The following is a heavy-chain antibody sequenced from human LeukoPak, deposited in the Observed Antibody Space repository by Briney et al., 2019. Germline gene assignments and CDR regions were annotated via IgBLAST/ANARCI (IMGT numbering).Heavy chain of an antibody. CDR3: AKDDVTAAGPVMGFDY. Sequence: PGGSLRLSCAASGFTFDDYAMHWVRQAPGKGLEWVAYTLYDGSNNYYADSVKGRFTISRDNSKNTLYLQMNSLRAKDTGVYYCAKDDVTAAGPVMGFDYWGQGTLVTVSS. J-gene: IGHJ4*02. V-gene: IGHV3-30*02. D-gene: IGHD6-13*01. CDR1: GFTFDDYA. CDR2: TLYDGSNN.